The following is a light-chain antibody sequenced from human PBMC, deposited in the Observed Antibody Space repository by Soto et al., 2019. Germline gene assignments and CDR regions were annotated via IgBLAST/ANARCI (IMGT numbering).Light chain of an antibody. CDR3: CSYAGSYIWL. V-gene: IGLV2-11*01. CDR1: SSDVGGYNY. CDR2: DVT. Sequence: QSVLTQPRSVSGSPGQSVTISCTGTSSDVGGYNYVSWYQQHPGEAPKLMIYDVTKRPSGVPDRFSGSKSGNTASLTIIGLQAEDEADYYCCSYAGSYIWLFGGGTKVTVL. J-gene: IGLJ3*02.